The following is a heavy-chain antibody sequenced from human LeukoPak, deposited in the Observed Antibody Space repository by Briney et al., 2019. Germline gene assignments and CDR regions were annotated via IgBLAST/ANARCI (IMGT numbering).Heavy chain of an antibody. V-gene: IGHV3-7*01. Sequence: GGSLRLSCAASGLTFSSYLMTWVRQAPGKGLEWVANIKPDGDEKYYVDSVKGRFTISRDNANNSLFLEMNSLRADDTAVYYCARDRGSSSYYDYWGQGTLVTVSS. D-gene: IGHD6-13*01. CDR1: GLTFSSYL. CDR3: ARDRGSSSYYDY. CDR2: IKPDGDEK. J-gene: IGHJ4*02.